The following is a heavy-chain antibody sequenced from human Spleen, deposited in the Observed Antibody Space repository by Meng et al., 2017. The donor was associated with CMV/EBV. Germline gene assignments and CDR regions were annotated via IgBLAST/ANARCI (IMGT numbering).Heavy chain of an antibody. CDR2: INPDSGGT. Sequence: ASVKVSCKASGYTFTGYYLHWVRQAPGQGLEWMGWINPDSGGTNYAQKFPGRVTMTRDTSISSAYMEVSRLRSDDTAVYYCARSYQLLFLSFDYWGQGTLVTVSS. CDR1: GYTFTGYY. J-gene: IGHJ4*02. CDR3: ARSYQLLFLSFDY. V-gene: IGHV1-2*02. D-gene: IGHD2-2*01.